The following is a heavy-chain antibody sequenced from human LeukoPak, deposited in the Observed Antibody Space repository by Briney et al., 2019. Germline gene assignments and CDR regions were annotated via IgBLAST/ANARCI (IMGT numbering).Heavy chain of an antibody. D-gene: IGHD6-13*01. V-gene: IGHV1-2*02. CDR1: GYTFTGYY. CDR3: ARLSVSSWYPYLDY. J-gene: IGHJ4*02. CDR2: INPNSGGT. Sequence: GASVKVSCKASGYTFTGYYMHWVRHSPEQGLEWMGWINPNSGGTNYAQKFQGRVTMTRDTSISTAYMELNRLRSDDTAVYCCARLSVSSWYPYLDYWGQGSLVTVSS.